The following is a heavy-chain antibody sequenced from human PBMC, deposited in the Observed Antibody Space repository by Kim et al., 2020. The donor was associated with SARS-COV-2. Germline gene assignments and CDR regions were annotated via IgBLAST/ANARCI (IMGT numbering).Heavy chain of an antibody. J-gene: IGHJ4*02. Sequence: GGSLRLSCAASGFTFSDYYMSWIHQAPGKGLEWVSYISSSGSTIYYADSVKGRFTISRDNAKNSLYLQMNSLRAEDTAVYYCARVHNGDYVPFDYWGQGTLVTVSS. CDR3: ARVHNGDYVPFDY. CDR2: ISSSGSTI. V-gene: IGHV3-11*01. D-gene: IGHD4-17*01. CDR1: GFTFSDYY.